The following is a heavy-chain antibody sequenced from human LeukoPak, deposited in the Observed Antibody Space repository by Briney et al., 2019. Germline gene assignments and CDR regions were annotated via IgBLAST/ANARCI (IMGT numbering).Heavy chain of an antibody. CDR1: GFTFSSYW. CDR3: AREQEHWLVLTHYFDY. CDR2: IKQDGSEK. D-gene: IGHD6-19*01. V-gene: IGHV3-7*01. Sequence: GGSLRLSCAASGFTFSSYWMSWVRQAPGKGLEWVATIKQDGSEKYYVDSVKGRFTISRDNAKNSLFLQMNSLRAEDTAVYYCAREQEHWLVLTHYFDYWGQGILVTVSS. J-gene: IGHJ4*02.